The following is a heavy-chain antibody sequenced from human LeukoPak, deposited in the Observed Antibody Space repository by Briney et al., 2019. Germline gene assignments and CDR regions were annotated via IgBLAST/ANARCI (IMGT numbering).Heavy chain of an antibody. Sequence: PGGSLRLSCAASGFIFRDYWMLWVRPAPGKGPIWVARIDRDGFPTIYADSVKGRFTVSRNNARNTLYLQMDDLRDDDSAVYYCAASRWSGALDFWGKGSLVTVSS. CDR2: IDRDGFPT. J-gene: IGHJ4*02. CDR3: AASRWSGALDF. D-gene: IGHD3-3*01. V-gene: IGHV3-74*01. CDR1: GFIFRDYW.